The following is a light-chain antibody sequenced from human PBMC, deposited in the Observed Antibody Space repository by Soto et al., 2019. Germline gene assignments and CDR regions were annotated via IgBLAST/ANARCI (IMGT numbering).Light chain of an antibody. CDR1: QSLLHSNGYNY. Sequence: DIVMTQSPLSLPVTPGEPASISCRSSQSLLHSNGYNYLDWYLQKPGQSPQLLIYLGSNRASGVPDRFSGSGPGTDFTLKISRVEAEDVGVYYCMQALQTPPTTFGQGTRLEIK. CDR3: MQALQTPPTT. V-gene: IGKV2-28*01. CDR2: LGS. J-gene: IGKJ5*01.